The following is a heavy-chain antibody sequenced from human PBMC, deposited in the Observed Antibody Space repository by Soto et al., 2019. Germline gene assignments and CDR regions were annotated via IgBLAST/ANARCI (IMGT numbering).Heavy chain of an antibody. CDR3: ARRSTYYYDSSGHVDY. D-gene: IGHD3-22*01. CDR2: ISSSSSTI. Sequence: GGSLRLSCAASGFTFSSYSMNWVRQAPGKGLEWVSYISSSSSTIYYADSVKGRFTISRDNAKNSLYLQMNSLRDEDTAVYYCARRSTYYYDSSGHVDYWGQGTLVTVSS. V-gene: IGHV3-48*02. J-gene: IGHJ4*02. CDR1: GFTFSSYS.